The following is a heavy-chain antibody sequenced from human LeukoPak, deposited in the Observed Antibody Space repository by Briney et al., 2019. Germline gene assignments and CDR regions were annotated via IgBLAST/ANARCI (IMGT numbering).Heavy chain of an antibody. Sequence: GGSLRLSCAASGFTFSSYSINWVRQAPGKGLERASSISATSSYINYADSLKGRFTISRDNARNSVYLQMNSLRAEDTAVYYCAKDTGYSYFDYWGQGTLVTVSS. CDR1: GFTFSSYS. V-gene: IGHV3-21*01. CDR3: AKDTGYSYFDY. D-gene: IGHD5-24*01. CDR2: ISATSSYI. J-gene: IGHJ4*02.